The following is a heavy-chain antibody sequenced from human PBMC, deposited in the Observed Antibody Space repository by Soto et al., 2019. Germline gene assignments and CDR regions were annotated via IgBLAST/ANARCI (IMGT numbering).Heavy chain of an antibody. J-gene: IGHJ4*02. CDR2: ISYDGNKS. V-gene: IGHV3-30*18. CDR3: AKSVLATVGTYFVH. Sequence: QVQLVESGGGVVQPGRSLRLSCVASGFTFSTYGMHWVRQAPGKGLEWVSFISYDGNKSYYAGSVKGRFSISRDNSKNTLYLQMNKLRPDDTAVYFCAKSVLATVGTYFVHWGQGTVVTVSS. D-gene: IGHD3-3*02. CDR1: GFTFSTYG.